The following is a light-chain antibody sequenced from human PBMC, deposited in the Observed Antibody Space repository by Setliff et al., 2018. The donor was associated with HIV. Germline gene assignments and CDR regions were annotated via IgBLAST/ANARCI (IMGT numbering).Light chain of an antibody. CDR2: DVT. J-gene: IGLJ2*01. CDR1: SSDVGAYNY. Sequence: QSVLTQPRSVSGSPGQSVSISCTGTSSDVGAYNYVSWFQQHPGKAPKLIIYDVTKRPSGVPDRFSASKSANTASLTISGLQPEDEADYYCSSYAGTYIYVLFGGGTKVTV. V-gene: IGLV2-11*01. CDR3: SSYAGTYIYVL.